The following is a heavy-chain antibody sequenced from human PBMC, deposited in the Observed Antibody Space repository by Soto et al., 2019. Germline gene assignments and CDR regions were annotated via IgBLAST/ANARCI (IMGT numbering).Heavy chain of an antibody. CDR2: IYYSGST. J-gene: IGHJ4*02. D-gene: IGHD6-13*01. Sequence: SETLSLTCTVSGGSISSYYWSWIRQPPGKGLEWIGYIYYSGSTNYNPSLKSRVTISVDTSKNQFSLKLSSVTAADTAVYYCARARGAAAEGHFDYWGQGTLVTVSS. CDR3: ARARGAAAEGHFDY. CDR1: GGSISSYY. V-gene: IGHV4-59*01.